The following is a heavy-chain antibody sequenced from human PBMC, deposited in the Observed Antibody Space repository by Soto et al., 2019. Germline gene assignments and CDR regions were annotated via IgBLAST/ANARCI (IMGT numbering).Heavy chain of an antibody. V-gene: IGHV1-69*01. CDR1: GGTFSTYA. Sequence: VQLVQSGAEVKKPGSSVKVSCKAPGGTFSTYAISWVRQAPGQGLEWMGGVIPIFGTPKYAQKFQGRVTITADESTSTGYMELRSLRSEHTAVYYCARSQGGSSSLDIYYYYYYGMDVWGQGTTVTVSS. CDR2: VIPIFGTP. D-gene: IGHD2-15*01. CDR3: ARSQGGSSSLDIYYYYYYGMDV. J-gene: IGHJ6*02.